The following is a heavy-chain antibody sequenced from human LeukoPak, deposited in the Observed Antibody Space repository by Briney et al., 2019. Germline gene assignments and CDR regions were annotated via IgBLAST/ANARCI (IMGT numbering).Heavy chain of an antibody. CDR2: ISGSGGST. CDR3: AKFGDYYDSSGYSHFDY. J-gene: IGHJ4*02. Sequence: PGGSLRLSCAASGFTFSSYAMSWVRQAPGKGLEWVSAISGSGGSTYYGDSVKGRFTISRDNSKNTLYLQMNSLRAEDTAVYYCAKFGDYYDSSGYSHFDYWGQGTLVTVSS. CDR1: GFTFSSYA. D-gene: IGHD3-22*01. V-gene: IGHV3-23*01.